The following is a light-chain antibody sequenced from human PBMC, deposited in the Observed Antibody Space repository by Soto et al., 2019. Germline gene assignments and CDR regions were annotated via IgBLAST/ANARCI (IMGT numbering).Light chain of an antibody. Sequence: DIQMTQSPSTLSASVGDRVTITCRASQSISTWLAWYQQKPGKAPKVLIYDASSLESGVPSRFSGSVSGTEFTLTISSLQPNDFATYYCQQYNSYSTTFGQGTKV. CDR3: QQYNSYSTT. V-gene: IGKV1-5*01. CDR1: QSISTW. CDR2: DAS. J-gene: IGKJ1*01.